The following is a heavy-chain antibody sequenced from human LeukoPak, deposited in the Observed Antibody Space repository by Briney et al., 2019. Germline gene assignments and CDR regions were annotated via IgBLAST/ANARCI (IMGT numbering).Heavy chain of an antibody. J-gene: IGHJ4*02. CDR1: GFTFSSYG. CDR3: ARGTIRVFDY. V-gene: IGHV3-33*01. D-gene: IGHD1-1*01. CDR2: IWYDGSNK. Sequence: GRSLRLSCAASGFTFSSYGMHWVRQAPGKGLEWVAVIWYDGSNKYYADSVKDRFTISRDNSKNTLYLQMNSLRAEDTAVYYCARGTIRVFDYWGQGTLVTVSS.